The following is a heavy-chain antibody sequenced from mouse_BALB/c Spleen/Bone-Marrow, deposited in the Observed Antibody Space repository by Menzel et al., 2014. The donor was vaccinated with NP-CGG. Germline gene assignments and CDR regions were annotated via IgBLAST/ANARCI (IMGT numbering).Heavy chain of an antibody. D-gene: IGHD6-1*01. V-gene: IGHV1-14*01. Sequence: EVKLQESGPVQVKPGASVKMSCKASGYTFTSYVMYWVKQKPGQGLERIGYINPYNDGTKYNEKFKGKATLTADEPPSTAYMELSSLTSEDSAVYYCARRGRTAEDLGYWGQGTTLTVSS. J-gene: IGHJ2*01. CDR3: ARRGRTAEDLGY. CDR2: INPYNDGT. CDR1: GYTFTSYV.